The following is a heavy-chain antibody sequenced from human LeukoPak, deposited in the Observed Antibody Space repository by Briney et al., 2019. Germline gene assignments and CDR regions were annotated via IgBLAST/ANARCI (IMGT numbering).Heavy chain of an antibody. V-gene: IGHV3-7*01. CDR1: GFTFSSYW. CDR2: IKQDGSEK. Sequence: PGGSLRLSCAASGFTFSSYWMSWVRQAPGKGLEWVANIKQDGSEKYYVDSVKGRFTISRDNAKNSLYLQMNSLRAEDTAVYYCARHDYGALPTHFDYWGQGTLVTVSS. D-gene: IGHD4-17*01. J-gene: IGHJ4*02. CDR3: ARHDYGALPTHFDY.